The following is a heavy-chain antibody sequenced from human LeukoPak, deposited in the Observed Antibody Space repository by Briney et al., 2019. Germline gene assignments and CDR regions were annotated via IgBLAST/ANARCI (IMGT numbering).Heavy chain of an antibody. D-gene: IGHD2-21*01. CDR1: GITFNVFS. CDR2: IVVVSGNT. Sequence: SVKVSCKPSGITFNVFSIQWVRQARGQRLEWIGWIVVVSGNTKYAQKFQGRVTITRDMSTSTAYMELSSLRSEDSAVYYCAADVIPGPKGFDPWGQGTLVTVSS. CDR3: AADVIPGPKGFDP. J-gene: IGHJ5*02. V-gene: IGHV1-58*02.